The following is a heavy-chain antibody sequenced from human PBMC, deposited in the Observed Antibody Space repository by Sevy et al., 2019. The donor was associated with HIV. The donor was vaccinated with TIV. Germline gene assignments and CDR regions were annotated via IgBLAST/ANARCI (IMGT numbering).Heavy chain of an antibody. Sequence: GGSLRLSCAASGFTFSSYAMSWVRQAPGKGLEWVSAISGSGGSTYYADSVKGRFTISRDNSKNTLYLQMNSLRAEDTAVYYCAKGTRDDYVASYYYYGMDVWGQGTTVTVSS. V-gene: IGHV3-23*01. CDR3: AKGTRDDYVASYYYYGMDV. CDR2: ISGSGGST. CDR1: GFTFSSYA. J-gene: IGHJ6*02. D-gene: IGHD4-17*01.